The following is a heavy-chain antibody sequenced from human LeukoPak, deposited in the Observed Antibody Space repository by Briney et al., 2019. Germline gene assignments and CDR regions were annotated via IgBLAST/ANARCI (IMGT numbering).Heavy chain of an antibody. CDR1: GYTFTGYY. V-gene: IGHV1-2*02. CDR3: ARTGEDIVVVVAPDY. D-gene: IGHD2-15*01. CDR2: INPNSGGT. J-gene: IGHJ4*02. Sequence: GASVKVSCKASGYTFTGYYMHWVRQAPGQGLEWMGWINPNSGGTNYAQKFQGRVTMTRDTSISTAYMELSGLRSDDTAVYYCARTGEDIVVVVAPDYWGQGTLVTVSS.